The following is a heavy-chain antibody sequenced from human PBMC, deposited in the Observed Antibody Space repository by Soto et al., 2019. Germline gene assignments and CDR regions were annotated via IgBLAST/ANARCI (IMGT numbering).Heavy chain of an antibody. CDR2: IYPGDSGT. V-gene: IGHV5-51*01. Sequence: GESLKISCKGSGYSFTSYWIGCVRQMPWKGLEWMGIIYPGDSGTRYSPSFQGQVTISADESIITAYLPWSSLQAWATPMYYCVVVAAYACYGMDVWGQGTRVSVS. J-gene: IGHJ6*02. CDR3: VVVAAYACYGMDV. D-gene: IGHD2-15*01. CDR1: GYSFTSYW.